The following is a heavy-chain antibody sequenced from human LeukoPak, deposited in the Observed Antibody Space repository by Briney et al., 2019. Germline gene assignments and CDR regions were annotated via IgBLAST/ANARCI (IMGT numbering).Heavy chain of an antibody. D-gene: IGHD4-17*01. CDR3: ARREHDYGDSFDY. V-gene: IGHV3-66*04. CDR1: GFTVSSNY. CDR2: IYSGGST. Sequence: PGGSLRLSCAASGFTVSSNYMSWVRQAPGKGLEWVSVIYSGGSTYYADSVKGRFTISRDNAKNSLYLQMNSLRAEDTAVYYCARREHDYGDSFDYWGQGTLVTVSS. J-gene: IGHJ4*02.